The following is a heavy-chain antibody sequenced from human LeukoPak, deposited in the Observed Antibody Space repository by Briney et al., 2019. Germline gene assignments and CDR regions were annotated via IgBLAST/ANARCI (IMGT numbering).Heavy chain of an antibody. Sequence: KPSETLSLTCAVYGGSFSGYYWSWIRQPAGTALEWIGRIYTSGTITYNPSLKSRVTMSVDTSKNQFSLKLSSVTAADTAVYYCARDSGTTGEVKFDPWGQGTLVTVSS. CDR2: IYTSGTI. V-gene: IGHV4-4*07. CDR1: GGSFSGYY. CDR3: ARDSGTTGEVKFDP. D-gene: IGHD3-10*01. J-gene: IGHJ5*02.